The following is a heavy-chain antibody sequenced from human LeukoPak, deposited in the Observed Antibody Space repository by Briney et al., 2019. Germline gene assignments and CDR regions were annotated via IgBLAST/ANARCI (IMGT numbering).Heavy chain of an antibody. CDR2: INPNSGGT. D-gene: IGHD3-3*01. Sequence: ASVKVSCKSSGYTFTRHYLHWVRQAPGQGLEWMGWINPNSGGTNYAQKFQGRVTMTRDTSISTAYMELSRLRSDDTAMYYCARDSPNYDFWSGYKYWGQGTLVTVSS. V-gene: IGHV1-2*02. CDR3: ARDSPNYDFWSGYKY. CDR1: GYTFTRHY. J-gene: IGHJ4*02.